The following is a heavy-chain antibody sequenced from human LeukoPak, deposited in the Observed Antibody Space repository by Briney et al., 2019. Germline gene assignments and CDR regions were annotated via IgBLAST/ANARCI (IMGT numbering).Heavy chain of an antibody. CDR3: ARAAALITPHITMVRGVITGDY. V-gene: IGHV1-18*01. CDR2: ISAYNGNT. J-gene: IGHJ4*02. CDR1: GYTFTSYG. Sequence: ASVKVSCKASGYTFTSYGISWVRQAPGQGLEWMGWISAYNGNTNYAQKLQGRVTMTTDTSTSTAYMELRSLRSDDTAVYYCARAAALITPHITMVRGVITGDYGGQGTLVTVSS. D-gene: IGHD3-10*01.